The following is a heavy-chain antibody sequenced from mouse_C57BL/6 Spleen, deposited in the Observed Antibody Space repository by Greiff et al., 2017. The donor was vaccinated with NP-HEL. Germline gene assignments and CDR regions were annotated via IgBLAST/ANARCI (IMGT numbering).Heavy chain of an antibody. CDR1: GFSFTSYA. D-gene: IGHD2-1*01. Sequence: VMLVESGPGLVAPSQSLSITCTVSGFSFTSYAISWVRQPPGKGLEWLGVIWTGGGTNYNSALKSRLSISKDNSKSQVFLKMNSLQTDDTARYYCARSPFYYGNLLLAMDYWGQGTSVTVSS. J-gene: IGHJ4*01. CDR2: IWTGGGT. V-gene: IGHV2-9-1*01. CDR3: ARSPFYYGNLLLAMDY.